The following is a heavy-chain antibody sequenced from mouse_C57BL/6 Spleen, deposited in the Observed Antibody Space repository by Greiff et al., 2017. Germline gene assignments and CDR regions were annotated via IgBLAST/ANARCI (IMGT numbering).Heavy chain of an antibody. J-gene: IGHJ2*01. V-gene: IGHV5-6*02. CDR3: ASVGYGSSYDYFDY. Sequence: EVMLVESGGDLVKPGGSLKLSCAASGFTFSSYGMSWVRQTPDKRLEWVATISSGGSYTYYPDSVKGRFTISRDNAKNTLYLQMSSLKSEDTAMYYCASVGYGSSYDYFDYWGQGTTLTVSS. CDR1: GFTFSSYG. D-gene: IGHD1-1*01. CDR2: ISSGGSYT.